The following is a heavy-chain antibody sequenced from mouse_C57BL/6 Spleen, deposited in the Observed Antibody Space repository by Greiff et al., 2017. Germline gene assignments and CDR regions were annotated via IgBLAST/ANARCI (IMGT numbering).Heavy chain of an antibody. CDR3: ARELGGAMDY. Sequence: VQLQQPGAELVRPGSSVKLSCKASGYTFTSYWMHWVKQRPIQGLEWIGNIDPSDSETHYNQKFKDKATLTVDKSSSTAYMQLSSLTSEVSAVYYCARELGGAMDYWGQGTSVTVSS. J-gene: IGHJ4*01. CDR1: GYTFTSYW. D-gene: IGHD4-1*01. V-gene: IGHV1-52*01. CDR2: IDPSDSET.